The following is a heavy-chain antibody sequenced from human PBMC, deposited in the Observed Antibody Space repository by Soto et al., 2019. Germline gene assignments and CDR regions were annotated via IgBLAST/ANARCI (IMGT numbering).Heavy chain of an antibody. D-gene: IGHD5-12*01. CDR3: TKCGYDFIYYFGMDV. CDR2: ISSDGDTI. J-gene: IGHJ6*02. V-gene: IGHV3-9*01. CDR1: GFTFHEYS. Sequence: EVQLIESGGGWVQPGTSLRVSCVASGFTFHEYSIHWVRQAPGKGLEWVSGISSDGDTIAYADSVQGRFTVFRDNAKNYLYLQMNSLRAEDTALYYCTKCGYDFIYYFGMDVWGQGTTFTVSS.